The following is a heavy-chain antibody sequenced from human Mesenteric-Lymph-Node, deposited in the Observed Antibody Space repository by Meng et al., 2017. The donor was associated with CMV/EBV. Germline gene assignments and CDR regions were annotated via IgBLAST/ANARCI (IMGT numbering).Heavy chain of an antibody. Sequence: GESLKISCAASGFTFDDYAMSWVRQAPGKGLEWVSGVNWNGGSIDYADSVQGRFTVSRDNARNSLYLQMNSLRAEDTAVYYCARVSYDFWSGYYRGGDYWGQGTLVTVSS. V-gene: IGHV3-20*04. CDR3: ARVSYDFWSGYYRGGDY. CDR1: GFTFDDYA. J-gene: IGHJ4*02. CDR2: VNWNGGSI. D-gene: IGHD3-3*01.